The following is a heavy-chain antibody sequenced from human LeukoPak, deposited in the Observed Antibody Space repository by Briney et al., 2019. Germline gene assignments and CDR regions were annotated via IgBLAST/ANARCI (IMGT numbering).Heavy chain of an antibody. CDR1: GFTFNSYW. J-gene: IGHJ2*01. CDR2: INGDGSIT. CDR3: TRERTVVTLFDL. D-gene: IGHD4-23*01. V-gene: IGHV3-74*01. Sequence: GGSLRLSCSASGFTFNSYWMHWVRQGPGEGLVWVSRINGDGSITGYADSVQGRFTVSRDNAKNTMYLQMNSLRAEDTAVYYCTRERTVVTLFDLWGRGTPVTVSS.